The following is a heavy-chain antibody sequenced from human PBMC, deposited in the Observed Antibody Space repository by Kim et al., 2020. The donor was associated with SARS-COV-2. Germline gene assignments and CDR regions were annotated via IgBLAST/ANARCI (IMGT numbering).Heavy chain of an antibody. V-gene: IGHV3-23*01. D-gene: IGHD6-13*01. Sequence: GGSLRLSCAASGFTVSSYAMSWVRQAPGKGLEWVSVISGSGGSTYYADSVTGRFTISRDNTKNTLFLQINSLRAEDTAVYYCAKDFEPYSISWFDYWGQGTLVTVSS. CDR2: ISGSGGST. CDR3: AKDFEPYSISWFDY. J-gene: IGHJ4*02. CDR1: GFTVSSYA.